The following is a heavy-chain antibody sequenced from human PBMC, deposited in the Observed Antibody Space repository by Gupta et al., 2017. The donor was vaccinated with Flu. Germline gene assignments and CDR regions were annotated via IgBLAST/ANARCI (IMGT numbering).Heavy chain of an antibody. Sequence: EVLLLDSGGGLEQPGGSLRLSCAASGFTFSDYAMNWVRQAPGKGLEWVSSISGNGRSTYYADSVKGRFTISRDNSKNTLSLQMNSLRAEDTAVYYCAKVGRDNGDYFYFDFWGQGTLVTVSS. J-gene: IGHJ4*02. D-gene: IGHD4-17*01. V-gene: IGHV3-23*01. CDR2: ISGNGRST. CDR3: AKVGRDNGDYFYFDF. CDR1: GFTFSDYA.